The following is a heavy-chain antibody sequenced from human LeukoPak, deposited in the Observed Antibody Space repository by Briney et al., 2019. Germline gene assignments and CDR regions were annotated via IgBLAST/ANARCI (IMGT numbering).Heavy chain of an antibody. V-gene: IGHV3-23*01. J-gene: IGHJ5*02. D-gene: IGHD6-19*01. CDR2: ISGSGGST. CDR3: ARAAREAVAGFNWFDP. CDR1: GFTFSSYA. Sequence: GGSLRLSCAASGFTFSSYAMSWVRQAPGKGLEWVSAISGSGGSTYYADSVKGRFTISRDNAKNSLYLQMNSLRAEDTAVYYCARAAREAVAGFNWFDPWGQGTLVTVSS.